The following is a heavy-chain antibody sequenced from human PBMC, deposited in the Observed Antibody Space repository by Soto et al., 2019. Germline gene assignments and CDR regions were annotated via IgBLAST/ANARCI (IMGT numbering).Heavy chain of an antibody. CDR3: ARDAPETAPY. Sequence: QVQLQESGPGLVKPSQTLSLTCTVSGGSISNGDYYWNWIRQHPEKGLEWIGYINYRGSTFYNPSLKSRILISVEKSKIQFSLKLSSVTAADTAVYYCARDAPETAPYWGQGTLVTVSS. V-gene: IGHV4-31*03. CDR1: GGSISNGDYY. CDR2: INYRGST. D-gene: IGHD2-2*01. J-gene: IGHJ4*02.